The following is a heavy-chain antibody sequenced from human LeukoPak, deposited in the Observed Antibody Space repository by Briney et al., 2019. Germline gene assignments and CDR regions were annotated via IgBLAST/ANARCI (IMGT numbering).Heavy chain of an antibody. CDR3: AKESQRELRYFDWIPDY. CDR2: ISGSGGST. CDR1: GFTFSSYA. D-gene: IGHD3-9*01. J-gene: IGHJ4*02. Sequence: PGGSLRLSCAASGFTFSSYAMSWDRQAPGKGLEWVSAISGSGGSTYYADSVKGRFTISRDNSKNTLYLQMNSLRAEDTAVYYCAKESQRELRYFDWIPDYWGQGTLVTVSS. V-gene: IGHV3-23*01.